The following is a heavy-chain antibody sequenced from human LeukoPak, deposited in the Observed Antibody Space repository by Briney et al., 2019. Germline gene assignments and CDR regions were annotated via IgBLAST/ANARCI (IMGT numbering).Heavy chain of an antibody. CDR1: GFTFSGSA. CDR2: IRSKADSYAT. V-gene: IGHV3-73*01. CDR3: TRPSYDSSVSGVVY. D-gene: IGHD3-22*01. J-gene: IGHJ4*02. Sequence: GGSLRLSCATSGFTFSGSAIHWVRQASGKGPEWVGRIRSKADSYATTDVASVRGRFSISRDDSKNTAYLQMNSLKTEDTAVYYCTRPSYDSSVSGVVYWGQGTLVTVSS.